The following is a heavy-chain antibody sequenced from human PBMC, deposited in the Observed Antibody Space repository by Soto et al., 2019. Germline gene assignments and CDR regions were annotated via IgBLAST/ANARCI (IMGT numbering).Heavy chain of an antibody. J-gene: IGHJ4*02. CDR1: GFTFIGYW. Sequence: GGSLRLSCEASGFTFIGYWMSWVRQAPGKGLEWVADIKHDGSVQYYVDSVKGRFTISRDNAKKLLYLQMNGLRAEDTALYYCARAPYSNAWYRFDLWGQGTQVTVSS. V-gene: IGHV3-7*03. D-gene: IGHD4-4*01. CDR2: IKHDGSVQ. CDR3: ARAPYSNAWYRFDL.